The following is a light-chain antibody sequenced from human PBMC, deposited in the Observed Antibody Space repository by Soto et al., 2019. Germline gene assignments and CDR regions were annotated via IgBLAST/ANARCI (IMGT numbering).Light chain of an antibody. CDR2: DTN. CDR3: LLSYTDARV. J-gene: IGLJ2*01. V-gene: IGLV7-46*01. CDR1: TGAVTSGHY. Sequence: QAVVTQEPSLTVSPGGTVTLTCGSSTGAVTSGHYPYWFQQKPGQAPRTLIYDTNKKYSWAPARFSGSLLGGKAALTLSGAQPEDEADYYCLLSYTDARVFGGGTKVTVL.